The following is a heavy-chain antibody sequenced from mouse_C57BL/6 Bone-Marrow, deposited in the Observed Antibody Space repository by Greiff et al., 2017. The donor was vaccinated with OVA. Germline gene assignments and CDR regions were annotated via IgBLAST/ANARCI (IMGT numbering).Heavy chain of an antibody. Sequence: VQLKESGAELARPGASVKLSCKASGYTFTSYGISWVKQRTGQGLEWIGEIYPRSGNTYYNEKFKGKATLTADKSSSTAYMELRSLTSEDSAVYFCYYGSSLYAMDYWGQGTSVTVSS. V-gene: IGHV1-81*01. CDR3: YYGSSLYAMDY. CDR1: GYTFTSYG. J-gene: IGHJ4*01. CDR2: IYPRSGNT. D-gene: IGHD1-1*01.